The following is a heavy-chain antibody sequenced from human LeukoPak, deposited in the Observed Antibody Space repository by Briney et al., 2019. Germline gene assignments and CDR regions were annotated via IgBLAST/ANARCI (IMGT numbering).Heavy chain of an antibody. D-gene: IGHD3-16*01. V-gene: IGHV3-66*01. CDR1: GFTVSSSNY. J-gene: IGHJ4*02. CDR3: AREISRFGI. Sequence: PGGSLRLSCAASGFTVSSSNYMNWVRQAPGKGLEWVSGIYTGGTTYYTDSVKGRFTISRDNPNNTLYLQMHSLRAEDTAVYYCAREISRFGIWGQGTLVTVYS. CDR2: IYTGGTT.